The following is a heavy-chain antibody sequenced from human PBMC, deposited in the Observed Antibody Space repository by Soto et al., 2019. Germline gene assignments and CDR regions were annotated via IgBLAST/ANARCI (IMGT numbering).Heavy chain of an antibody. J-gene: IGHJ5*02. V-gene: IGHV4-59*01. Sequence: SETLSLTCTVSGGSISSYYWSWIRQPPGKGLEWIGYIYYSGSTNYNPSLKSRVTISVDTSKNQFSLKLSSVTAADTAVYYCARDVGGYDFWSGYYSTHLGSNRFDPWGQGTLVTVSS. CDR1: GGSISSYY. CDR3: ARDVGGYDFWSGYYSTHLGSNRFDP. D-gene: IGHD3-3*01. CDR2: IYYSGST.